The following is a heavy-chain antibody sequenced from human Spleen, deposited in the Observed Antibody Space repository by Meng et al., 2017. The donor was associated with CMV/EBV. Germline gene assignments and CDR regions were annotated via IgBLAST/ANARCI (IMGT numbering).Heavy chain of an antibody. J-gene: IGHJ4*02. Sequence: GSLKISCVTSGFTFNNYDMNWVRQAPGKGLEWISYIQGSSGIKAYADSVKGRFTISRDSAKNTLYLQLSALRAEDTAMYYCARDNSAFFDYWGQGTLVTVSS. CDR3: ARDNSAFFDY. CDR2: IQGSSGIK. D-gene: IGHD4-11*01. CDR1: GFTFNNYD. V-gene: IGHV3-48*04.